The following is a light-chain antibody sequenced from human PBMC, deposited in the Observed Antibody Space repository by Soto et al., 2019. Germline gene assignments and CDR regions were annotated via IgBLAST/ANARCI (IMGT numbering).Light chain of an antibody. CDR1: QTISSY. Sequence: DIQITQSPSSLSASVGDRVTITCRASQTISSYLNWYQQKPGKAPKLLIYSASSLQSGVPSRFSGRGSSTDFNLTNTSLQAEDLAPSYDQQTSSTRITVGQRTRLE. CDR3: QQTSSTRIT. V-gene: IGKV1-39*01. CDR2: SAS. J-gene: IGKJ5*01.